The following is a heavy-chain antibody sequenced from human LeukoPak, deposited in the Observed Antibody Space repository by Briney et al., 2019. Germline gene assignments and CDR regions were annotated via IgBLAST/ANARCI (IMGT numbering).Heavy chain of an antibody. CDR1: AFTFRHYW. J-gene: IGHJ4*02. V-gene: IGHV3-7*04. Sequence: GGSLRLSCAASAFTFRHYWMNWVRQASGKGLEWVANIKPDGSEKRYADSVKGRFTISRDNAENSLYLQMNSLRAEDTAVYYCARVVGTDEGADYWGQGTLVTVSS. CDR3: ARVVGTDEGADY. CDR2: IKPDGSEK. D-gene: IGHD1-7*01.